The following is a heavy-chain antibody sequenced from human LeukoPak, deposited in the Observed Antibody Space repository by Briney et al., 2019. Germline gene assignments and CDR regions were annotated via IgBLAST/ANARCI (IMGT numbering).Heavy chain of an antibody. J-gene: IGHJ4*02. CDR1: RGTFSSYA. V-gene: IGHV1-69*13. CDR2: IIPIFGTA. D-gene: IGHD6-6*01. Sequence: GASVKVSCKASRGTFSSYAISWVRQAPGQGLEWMGGIIPIFGTANYAQKFQGRVTITADESTSTAYMELSSLRSEDTAVYYCASWYSSSYDYWGQGTLVTVSS. CDR3: ASWYSSSYDY.